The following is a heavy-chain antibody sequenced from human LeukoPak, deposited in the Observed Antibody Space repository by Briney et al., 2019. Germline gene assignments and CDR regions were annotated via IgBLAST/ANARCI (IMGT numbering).Heavy chain of an antibody. J-gene: IGHJ4*02. Sequence: GESLRLSCTASGFTFSNFWMGWVRQVPGKGLEWVANIKQDETEKFYLGSVKGRFTISRDNAKNSLYLQMNSLRAEDTAVYYCARGLQGYYDSLTGYYRGRYYFDYWGQGTLVTVSS. CDR2: IKQDETEK. CDR3: ARGLQGYYDSLTGYYRGRYYFDY. CDR1: GFTFSNFW. D-gene: IGHD3-9*01. V-gene: IGHV3-7*03.